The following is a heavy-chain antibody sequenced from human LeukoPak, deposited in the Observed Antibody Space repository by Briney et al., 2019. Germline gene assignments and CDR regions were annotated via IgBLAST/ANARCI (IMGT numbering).Heavy chain of an antibody. J-gene: IGHJ6*03. CDR1: GDSVSSNSAA. V-gene: IGHV6-1*01. CDR3: ARGIAADDVYSYYFYMDV. Sequence: SQTLSLTCAISGDSVSSNSAAWNWIRQSPSRGLEWLGRTYYRSKWYNDYAVSVKSRITINPDTSKNQFSLQLNSVTPEDTAVYYCARGIAADDVYSYYFYMDVWGKGTTVTVSS. D-gene: IGHD6-13*01. CDR2: TYYRSKWYN.